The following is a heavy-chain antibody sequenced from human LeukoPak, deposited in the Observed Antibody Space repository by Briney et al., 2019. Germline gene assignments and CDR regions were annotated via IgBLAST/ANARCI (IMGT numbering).Heavy chain of an antibody. J-gene: IGHJ4*02. V-gene: IGHV4-38-2*02. CDR2: IYHSGST. CDR3: ARTYHDYWSGYYRGQMEFDS. CDR1: GYSISSGYY. Sequence: SETLSLTCTVSGYSISSGYYWGWIRQPPGKGLEWIGNIYHSGSTYYNPSLKSRVTIAVDTSNNQFSLKMTSVTAADTAVYYCARTYHDYWSGYYRGQMEFDSWGQGTLVTVSS. D-gene: IGHD3-3*01.